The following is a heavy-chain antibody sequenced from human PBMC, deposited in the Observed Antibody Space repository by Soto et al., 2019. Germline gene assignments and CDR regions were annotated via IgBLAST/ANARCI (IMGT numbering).Heavy chain of an antibody. J-gene: IGHJ6*02. CDR1: GGSVSSGSYY. Sequence: SETLSLTCTVSGGSVSSGSYYWSWIRQPPGKGLEWIGYIYYSGSTDYNPSLKSRVTISVDTSKNQFSLKLSSVTAADTAVYYCVRRGVPAATRYGYYYYGMDVWGQGTTVTVSS. D-gene: IGHD2-2*01. V-gene: IGHV4-61*01. CDR3: VRRGVPAATRYGYYYYGMDV. CDR2: IYYSGST.